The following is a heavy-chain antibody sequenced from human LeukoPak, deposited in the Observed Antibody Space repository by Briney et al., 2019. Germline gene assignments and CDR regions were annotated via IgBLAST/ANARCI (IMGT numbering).Heavy chain of an antibody. J-gene: IGHJ3*02. D-gene: IGHD3-10*01. V-gene: IGHV1-46*01. Sequence: ASVKVSCKASGYTFTSYYMHWVRQAPGQGLEWMGLINPTGGSTGYAQKLQGRVTMTTDTSTSTAYMELRSLRSDDTAVYYCARALSLWFGEFHYAFDIWGQGTMVTVSS. CDR3: ARALSLWFGEFHYAFDI. CDR1: GYTFTSYY. CDR2: INPTGGST.